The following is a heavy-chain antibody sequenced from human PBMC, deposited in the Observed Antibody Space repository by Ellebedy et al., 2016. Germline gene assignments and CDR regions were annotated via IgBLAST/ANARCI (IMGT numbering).Heavy chain of an antibody. D-gene: IGHD2-21*01. V-gene: IGHV1-24*01. CDR1: GYTLTELS. Sequence: ASVKVSCXVSGYTLTELSMHWVRQAPGKGLEWMGGFDPEDGETIYAQKFQGRVTMTRDTSISTAYMELSRLTTDDTAVYYCARDRLNSPHYMDVWGKGTTVTVSS. CDR3: ARDRLNSPHYMDV. J-gene: IGHJ6*03. CDR2: FDPEDGET.